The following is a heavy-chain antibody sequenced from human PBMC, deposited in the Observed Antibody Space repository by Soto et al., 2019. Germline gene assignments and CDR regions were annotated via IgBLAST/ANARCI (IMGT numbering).Heavy chain of an antibody. J-gene: IGHJ6*02. CDR1: GYSFTSYW. CDR2: IYPGDSDT. CDR3: MRSYGGSNYFYYGMDV. Sequence: PGESLKISCKGSGYSFTSYWIGWVRQMPGKGLEWMGIIYPGDSDTRYSPSFQGQVTISADNSINTAYLQWSSLRASDTAVYYCMRSYGGSNYFYYGMDVWGQGTTVTVSS. V-gene: IGHV5-51*01. D-gene: IGHD5-12*01.